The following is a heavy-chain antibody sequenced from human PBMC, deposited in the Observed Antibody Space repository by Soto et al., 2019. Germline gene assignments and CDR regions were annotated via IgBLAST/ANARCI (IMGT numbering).Heavy chain of an antibody. V-gene: IGHV6-1*01. CDR3: GRLVGNSWIDP. D-gene: IGHD3-16*02. CDR2: TYYRSRWFH. Sequence: SQTLSLTCAISGDSVSSNSATWNWFRQSPSRGLEWLGRTYYRSRWFHDYAVSLNGRGTINPDTSQNQFSLHLTSVTPEDTAVYYCGRLVGNSWIDPWGQGTLVTVSS. J-gene: IGHJ5*02. CDR1: GDSVSSNSAT.